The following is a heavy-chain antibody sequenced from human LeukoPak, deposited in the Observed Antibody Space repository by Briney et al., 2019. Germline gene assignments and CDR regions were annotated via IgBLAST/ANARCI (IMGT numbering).Heavy chain of an antibody. J-gene: IGHJ4*02. Sequence: SETLSLTCAVSGGSIGGYYWSWIRQPPGKGLEWIGFIYYSGNTNYNPSLKSRVTISVDTSKNQFSLKLSSVTAADTAVYYCARGQYCSGGSCYSEIFDYWGQGTLVTVSS. CDR1: GGSIGGYY. CDR2: IYYSGNT. CDR3: ARGQYCSGGSCYSEIFDY. D-gene: IGHD2-15*01. V-gene: IGHV4-59*12.